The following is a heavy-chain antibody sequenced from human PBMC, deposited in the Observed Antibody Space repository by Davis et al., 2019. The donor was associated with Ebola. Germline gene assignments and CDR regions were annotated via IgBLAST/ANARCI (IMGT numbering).Heavy chain of an antibody. J-gene: IGHJ6*02. CDR1: GDSISSGGYS. D-gene: IGHD3-10*01. V-gene: IGHV4-30-2*06. Sequence: MPSEILSLTCAVSGDSISSGGYSWNWIRQSPGKGLEWIGYIYGSGSTYYNPSLKSRVTISVDTSKNQFSLKLSSVTAADTAVYYCARGGGFGGYGMDVWGQGTTVTVSS. CDR2: IYGSGST. CDR3: ARGGGFGGYGMDV.